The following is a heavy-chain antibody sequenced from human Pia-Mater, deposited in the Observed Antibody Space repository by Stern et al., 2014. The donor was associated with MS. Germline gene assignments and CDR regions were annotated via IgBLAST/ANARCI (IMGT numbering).Heavy chain of an antibody. Sequence: QDQLVQSGAEVKAPGASVKVSCKASGYSFTSYPMHWVRQAPGQRPEWMGGIPDGNGDTRYSQKLQGRVTITRDTSASIAFMELSSLRSEDTAMYYCAKGRGFSNKGXVDSWGXXTLVIVSS. V-gene: IGHV1-3*01. CDR2: IPDGNGDT. CDR1: GYSFTSYP. CDR3: AKGRGFSNKGXVDS. D-gene: IGHD4-11*01. J-gene: IGHJ4*02.